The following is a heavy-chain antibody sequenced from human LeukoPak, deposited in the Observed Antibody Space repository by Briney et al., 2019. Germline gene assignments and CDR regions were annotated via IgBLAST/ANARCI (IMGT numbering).Heavy chain of an antibody. V-gene: IGHV4-34*01. CDR2: IKHSGST. J-gene: IGHJ6*02. D-gene: IGHD2-2*02. CDR3: ARGGLGYCSSTSCYTYSYYYGMDV. CDR1: GGSFSGYY. Sequence: TSETLSLTCAVYGGSFSGYYWSWIRQPPGKGLEWIGEIKHSGSTNYNPSLKSRVTISVDTSKNQFSLKLSSVTAADTAVYYCARGGLGYCSSTSCYTYSYYYGMDVWGQGTTVTVSS.